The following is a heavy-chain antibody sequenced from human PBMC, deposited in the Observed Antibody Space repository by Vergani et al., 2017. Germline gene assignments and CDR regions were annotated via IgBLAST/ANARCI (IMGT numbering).Heavy chain of an antibody. CDR2: ISYDGSNK. CDR1: GFTFSSYG. D-gene: IGHD6-19*01. J-gene: IGHJ4*02. V-gene: IGHV3-30*18. Sequence: QVQLVESGGGVVQPGRSLRLSCAASGFTFSSYGMLWVRQAPGKGLEWVAVISYDGSNKYYADSVKGRFTISRDNSKNTLYLQMNSLRAEDTAVYYCAKDLLAVAGTYNDYWGQGTLVTVSS. CDR3: AKDLLAVAGTYNDY.